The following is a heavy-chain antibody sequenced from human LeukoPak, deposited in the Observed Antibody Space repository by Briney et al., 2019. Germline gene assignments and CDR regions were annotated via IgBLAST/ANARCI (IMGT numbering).Heavy chain of an antibody. CDR1: GGSFSGYY. J-gene: IGHJ4*02. CDR2: INHSGST. V-gene: IGHV4-34*01. Sequence: SETLSLTCAVYGGSFSGYYWSWIRQPPGKGLEWIGEINHSGSTNYNPSLTSRVTISVDTSKNQFSLKLSSVTAADTAVYYCARGGESSNFDYWGQGTLVTVSS. CDR3: ARGGESSNFDY. D-gene: IGHD3-16*01.